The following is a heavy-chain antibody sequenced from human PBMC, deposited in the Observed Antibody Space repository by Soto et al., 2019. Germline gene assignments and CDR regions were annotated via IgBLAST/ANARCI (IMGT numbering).Heavy chain of an antibody. CDR2: IYYSGST. CDR3: ADMRGQWLPRD. V-gene: IGHV4-59*01. Sequence: PSETLSLTCTVSGGSISSYYWSWIRQPPGKGLEWIGYIYYSGSTNYNPSLKSRVTISVDTSKNQFSLRLSSVTAADTAVYYCADMRGQWLPRDWGQGILVTVSS. D-gene: IGHD6-19*01. J-gene: IGHJ4*02. CDR1: GGSISSYY.